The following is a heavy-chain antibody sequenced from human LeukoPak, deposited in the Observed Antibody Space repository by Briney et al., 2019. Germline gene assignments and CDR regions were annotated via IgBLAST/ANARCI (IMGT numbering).Heavy chain of an antibody. Sequence: SETLSLTCTVSGGPITSGAYYWTWIRQHPGEGLEWIGYIHYSGTSHFNPSLKSRVFISMDTSKNQFSLRLDSVTAADTAVYYCARYYGSEGYPFDYWGQGALVTVSS. V-gene: IGHV4-31*03. D-gene: IGHD3-10*01. CDR3: ARYYGSEGYPFDY. J-gene: IGHJ4*02. CDR1: GGPITSGAYY. CDR2: IHYSGTS.